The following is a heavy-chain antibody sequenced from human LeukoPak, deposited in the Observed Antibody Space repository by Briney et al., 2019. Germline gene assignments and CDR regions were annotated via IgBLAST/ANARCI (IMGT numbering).Heavy chain of an antibody. CDR2: INHSGST. J-gene: IGHJ6*03. D-gene: IGHD1-1*01. CDR1: GGSFSGYY. V-gene: IGHV4-34*01. Sequence: SETLSLTCAVYGGSFSGYYWSWIRQPPGKGLEWIGEINHSGSTNYNPSLKSRVTISVDTSKNQFSLKLSSVTAADTAVCYCASLYRTTGTTFYYYYYMDVWGKGTTVTVSS. CDR3: ASLYRTTGTTFYYYYYMDV.